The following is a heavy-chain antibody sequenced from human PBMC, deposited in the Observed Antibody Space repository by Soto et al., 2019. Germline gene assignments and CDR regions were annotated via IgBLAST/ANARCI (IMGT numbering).Heavy chain of an antibody. V-gene: IGHV4-39*01. CDR3: ARDFFDSSDYTTHWFDP. CDR2: IYHTGNA. Sequence: PSETLSLTCSVSGDSISNSRFYWAWIRQPPGEGLEWIGSIYHTGNAYYNPSLKSRVTISVDTSKNQFSLKLTSVTAADAALYYCARDFFDSSDYTTHWFDPWGQGTLVPLSS. CDR1: GDSISNSRFY. D-gene: IGHD3-22*01. J-gene: IGHJ5*02.